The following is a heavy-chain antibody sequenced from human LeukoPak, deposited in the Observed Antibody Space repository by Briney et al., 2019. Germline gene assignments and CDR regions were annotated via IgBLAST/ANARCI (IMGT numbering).Heavy chain of an antibody. CDR1: GYTFTSYG. V-gene: IGHV1-18*01. D-gene: IGHD3-16*01. Sequence: ASVKVSCKASGYTFTSYGISWVRQAPGQGLEWMGWISAYNGNTNYAQKLQGRVTMTTDTSTSTAYMELRSLRSDDTAVYYCAGVWSYGGPDWYFDLWGRGTLVTVSS. CDR2: ISAYNGNT. J-gene: IGHJ2*01. CDR3: AGVWSYGGPDWYFDL.